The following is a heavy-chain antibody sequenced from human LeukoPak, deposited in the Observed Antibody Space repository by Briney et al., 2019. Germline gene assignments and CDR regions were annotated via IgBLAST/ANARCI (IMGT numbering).Heavy chain of an antibody. CDR2: IYSTGIT. CDR3: ARGPKTVTEIDY. Sequence: PSETLSLTCTVSGGSISSYYWSWIRQPAGKGLEWIGRIYSTGITNYNPSLKSRVTMSVDTSKNQFFVKLRAVTAADTAVYYCARGPKTVTEIDYWGQGTLVTVSS. CDR1: GGSISSYY. J-gene: IGHJ4*02. D-gene: IGHD1-14*01. V-gene: IGHV4-4*07.